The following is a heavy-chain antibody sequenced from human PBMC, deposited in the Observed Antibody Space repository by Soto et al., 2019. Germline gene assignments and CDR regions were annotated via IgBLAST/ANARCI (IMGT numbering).Heavy chain of an antibody. J-gene: IGHJ5*02. CDR3: ARDTVLLPHSQFDP. V-gene: IGHV1-18*04. CDR2: ISAYNGNT. D-gene: IGHD2-15*01. CDR1: GYTFTSYG. Sequence: ASVKVSCKASGYTFTSYGISWVRRAPGQGLEWMGWISAYNGNTNYAQKLQGRVTMTTDTSTSTAYMELRSLRSDDTAVYYCARDTVLLPHSQFDPWGQGTLVTVSS.